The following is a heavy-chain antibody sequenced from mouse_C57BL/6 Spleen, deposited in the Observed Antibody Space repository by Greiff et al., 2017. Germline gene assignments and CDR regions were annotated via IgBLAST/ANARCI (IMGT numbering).Heavy chain of an antibody. CDR2: IYPSDSET. D-gene: IGHD4-1*01. J-gene: IGHJ3*01. CDR3: AREGNWGSAWFAY. Sequence: VQLQQPGAELVRPGSSVKLSCKASGYTFTSYWMDWAKQRPGQGLEWIGNIYPSDSETHYNQKFKDKATLTVDKSSSTAYMQLSSLTSEDSAVYYCAREGNWGSAWFAYWGQGTLVTVSA. V-gene: IGHV1-61*01. CDR1: GYTFTSYW.